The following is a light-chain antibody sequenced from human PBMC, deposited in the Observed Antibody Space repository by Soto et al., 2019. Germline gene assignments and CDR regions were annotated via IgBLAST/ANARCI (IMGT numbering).Light chain of an antibody. CDR3: QQYYSIPLT. Sequence: DIVMTQSPDSLPVSLGERATINCKSSQSALYSPNNKNYLAWYQQKPGQPPKKLIYWASTRESGVPDRFSGSGSGTDFTLTISSLQAEDVAVYYCQQYYSIPLTFGGGTKVDNK. V-gene: IGKV4-1*01. J-gene: IGKJ4*01. CDR2: WAS. CDR1: QSALYSPNNKNY.